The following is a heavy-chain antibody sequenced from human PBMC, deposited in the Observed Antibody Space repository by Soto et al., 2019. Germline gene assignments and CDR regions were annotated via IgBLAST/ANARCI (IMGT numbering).Heavy chain of an antibody. V-gene: IGHV4-39*01. CDR2: IYYSGST. Sequence: SETLSLTCTVSGGSISSSSYYWGWIRQPPGKGLEWIGSIYYSGSTYYNPSLKSRVTISVDTSKNQFSLKLSSVTAADTAVYYCARLVSGWSPGGDYYYYYYMDVWGKGTTVTVSS. J-gene: IGHJ6*03. D-gene: IGHD6-19*01. CDR1: GGSISSSSYY. CDR3: ARLVSGWSPGGDYYYYYYMDV.